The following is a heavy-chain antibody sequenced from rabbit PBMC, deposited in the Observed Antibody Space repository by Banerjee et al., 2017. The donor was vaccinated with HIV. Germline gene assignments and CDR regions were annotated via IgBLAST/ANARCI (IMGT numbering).Heavy chain of an antibody. CDR1: GFSFSSSYY. CDR2: IYAGSSGST. CDR3: ARHASGSGYYYYFNL. D-gene: IGHD1-1*01. V-gene: IGHV1S40*01. Sequence: QSLEESGGDLVKPGASLTLTCTASGFSFSSSYYMCWVRQAPGKGLEWIACIYAGSSGSTYYASWAKGRFTISKTSSTTVTLQMTSLTAADTATYFCARHASGSGYYYYFNLWGPGTLVTVS. J-gene: IGHJ4*01.